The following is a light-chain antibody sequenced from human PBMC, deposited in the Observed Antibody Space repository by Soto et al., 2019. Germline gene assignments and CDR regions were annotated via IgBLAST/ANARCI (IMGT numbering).Light chain of an antibody. V-gene: IGKV1-33*01. CDR2: DAS. J-gene: IGKJ1*01. CDR1: QDISNY. CDR3: QHYDILRTWT. Sequence: DIQMTQSPSSLSASVGDRVTITCQASQDISNYLNWYQQKSGKAPKVLINDASNLQRGVPSRFTGSGSGTEFNLTISSLQPEDVATYYCQHYDILRTWTFGQGTKVDIK.